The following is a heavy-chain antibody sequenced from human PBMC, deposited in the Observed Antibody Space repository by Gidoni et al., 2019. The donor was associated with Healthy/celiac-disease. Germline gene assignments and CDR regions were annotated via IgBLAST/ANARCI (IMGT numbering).Heavy chain of an antibody. CDR1: GFTFSSYS. CDR3: ARDLDGSGWELGLYYFDY. Sequence: EVQLVESGGGLVKPGGSPRLSCAASGFTFSSYSMNWVRQAPGKGLEWVSSISSSSSYIYYADSVKGRFTISRDNAKNSLYLQMNSLRAEDTAVYYCARDLDGSGWELGLYYFDYWGQGTLVTVSS. CDR2: ISSSSSYI. V-gene: IGHV3-21*01. D-gene: IGHD6-19*01. J-gene: IGHJ4*02.